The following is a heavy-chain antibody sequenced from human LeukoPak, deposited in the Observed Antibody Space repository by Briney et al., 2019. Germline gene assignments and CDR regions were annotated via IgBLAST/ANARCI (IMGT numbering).Heavy chain of an antibody. J-gene: IGHJ4*02. CDR1: GGPISSSNW. CDR3: ARDGGGFEY. CDR2: IDHSGSS. D-gene: IGHD2-15*01. Sequence: SETLSLTCAVSGGPISSSNWWSWVRQPPGKGLEWIGQIDHSGSSNYNPSLKSRVTISVDKSKNQFSLRLSSVTAADTAVYYCARDGGGFEYWGQGILVTVSS. V-gene: IGHV4-4*02.